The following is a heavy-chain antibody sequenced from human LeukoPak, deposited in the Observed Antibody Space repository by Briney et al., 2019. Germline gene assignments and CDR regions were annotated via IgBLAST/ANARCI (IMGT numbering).Heavy chain of an antibody. Sequence: GESLKISCKGSGFSLTNYWIGWVRRVPGKGLDWMGIIYPGDSDTRYSPSFQGQVTISADKSINTAHLQWSSLKASDTAMYYCARQYCGGDCYPKPDAFDIWGQGTMVTVSS. V-gene: IGHV5-51*01. CDR3: ARQYCGGDCYPKPDAFDI. CDR1: GFSLTNYW. CDR2: IYPGDSDT. J-gene: IGHJ3*02. D-gene: IGHD2-21*02.